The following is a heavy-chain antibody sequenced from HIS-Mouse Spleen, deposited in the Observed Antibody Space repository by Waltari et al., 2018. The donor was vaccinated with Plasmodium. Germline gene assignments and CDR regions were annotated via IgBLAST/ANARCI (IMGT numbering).Heavy chain of an antibody. J-gene: IGHJ6*02. V-gene: IGHV1-46*01. CDR2: ITPRVGSP. D-gene: IGHD6-19*01. Sequence: QVQLVQSGAEVKKPGASVKVSCKASGYTFTSYYMHWVRQAPGQGFEWMGKITPRVGSPGEAKRFQVRVNITRDTATGTVYMELSSLRSEDTAWDYCARDLFRIGVAGTEYYYGMDVWGQGTTVTVSS. CDR1: GYTFTSYY. CDR3: ARDLFRIGVAGTEYYYGMDV.